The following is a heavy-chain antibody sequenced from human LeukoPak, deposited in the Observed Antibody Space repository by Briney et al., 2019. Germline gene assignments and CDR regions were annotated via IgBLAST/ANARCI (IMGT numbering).Heavy chain of an antibody. Sequence: GGSLRLSCAASGFSFSSHGMSWVRQAPWKGPEWVSSISCGSDYTFYADSVKGRFTISRDNSKNTLYLQMNSLRAGDTAIYHCAKIGVIGNWYYDVWGRGTLVTVSS. J-gene: IGHJ2*01. D-gene: IGHD3-10*01. CDR3: AKIGVIGNWYYDV. V-gene: IGHV3-23*01. CDR2: ISCGSDYT. CDR1: GFSFSSHG.